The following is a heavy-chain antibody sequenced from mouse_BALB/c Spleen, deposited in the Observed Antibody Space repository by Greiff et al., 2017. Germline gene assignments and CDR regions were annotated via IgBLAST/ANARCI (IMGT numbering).Heavy chain of an antibody. CDR3: ARSSYGYAMDY. CDR1: GFTFSSFG. V-gene: IGHV5-17*02. D-gene: IGHD3-1*01. Sequence: EVKLVESGGGLVQPGGSRKLSCAASGFTFSSFGMHWVRQAPEKGLEWVAYISSGSSTIYYADTVKGRFTISRDNPKNTLFLQMTSLRSEDTAMYYCARSSYGYAMDYWGQGTSVTVSS. CDR2: ISSGSSTI. J-gene: IGHJ4*01.